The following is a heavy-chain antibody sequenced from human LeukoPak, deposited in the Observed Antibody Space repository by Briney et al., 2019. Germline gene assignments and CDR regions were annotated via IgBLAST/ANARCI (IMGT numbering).Heavy chain of an antibody. CDR3: AKGRAVEVVAAFNY. V-gene: IGHV3-23*01. CDR2: ISGSGAST. CDR1: GFTFSSYA. Sequence: GGSLRLSCAASGFTFSSYAMSWVRQAPGKGLEWVSAISGSGASTYYADSVKGRFTISRDNFKNTLYLQMNSLRAEDTAVYYCAKGRAVEVVAAFNYWGQGTVVTVSS. J-gene: IGHJ4*02. D-gene: IGHD2-15*01.